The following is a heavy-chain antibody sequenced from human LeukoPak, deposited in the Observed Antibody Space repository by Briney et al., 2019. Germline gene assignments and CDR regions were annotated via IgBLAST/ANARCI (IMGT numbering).Heavy chain of an antibody. D-gene: IGHD2-15*01. V-gene: IGHV7-4-1*02. J-gene: IGHJ3*02. Sequence: ASGKVSCKASGYTFTSYAMNWVRQAPGQGLEWMGWINTNTGNPTYAQGFTGRFVFSLDTSVSTAYLQISSLKAEDTAVYYCATAVVVVVAATDDAFDIWGHGTMVTV. CDR1: GYTFTSYA. CDR3: ATAVVVVVAATDDAFDI. CDR2: INTNTGNP.